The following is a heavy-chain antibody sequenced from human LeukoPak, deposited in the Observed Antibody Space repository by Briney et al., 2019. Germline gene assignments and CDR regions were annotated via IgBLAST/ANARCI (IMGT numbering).Heavy chain of an antibody. J-gene: IGHJ4*02. Sequence: ASVKVSCKASGYTFTGYYMHWVRQAPGQGLEWMGIINPSGGSTSYAQKFQGRVTMTRDTSTSTVYMELSSLRSEDTAVYYCARDPAVVVVAATFFDYWGQGTLVTVSS. V-gene: IGHV1-46*01. CDR1: GYTFTGYY. CDR3: ARDPAVVVVAATFFDY. CDR2: INPSGGST. D-gene: IGHD2-15*01.